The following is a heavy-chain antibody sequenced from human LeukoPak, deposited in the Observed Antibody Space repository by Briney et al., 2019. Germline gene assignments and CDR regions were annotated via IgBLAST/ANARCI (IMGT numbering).Heavy chain of an antibody. V-gene: IGHV4-34*01. D-gene: IGHD3-22*01. J-gene: IGHJ4*02. CDR2: INHSGST. CDR1: GGSFSGYY. Sequence: SETLSLTCAVYGGSFSGYYWSWIRQPPGKGLEWIGEINHSGSTNYNPSLKSRVTISVDTSKNQFSLKLSSVTAAGTAVYYCARDDSSGHYFDYWGQGTLVTVSS. CDR3: ARDDSSGHYFDY.